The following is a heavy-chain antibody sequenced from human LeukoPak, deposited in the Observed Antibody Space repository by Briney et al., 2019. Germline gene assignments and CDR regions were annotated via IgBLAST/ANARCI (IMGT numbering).Heavy chain of an antibody. V-gene: IGHV3-7*01. Sequence: GGSLRLSCAASGFTFSSHWMSWVRQAPGKGLEWVAKIKQDGGEKYYVDSVKGRFTISRDNAKNSLYLQMNSLRPEDTAVYYCARAPAAARPYYFDYWGQGTLVTVSS. J-gene: IGHJ4*02. D-gene: IGHD6-6*01. CDR1: GFTFSSHW. CDR3: ARAPAAARPYYFDY. CDR2: IKQDGGEK.